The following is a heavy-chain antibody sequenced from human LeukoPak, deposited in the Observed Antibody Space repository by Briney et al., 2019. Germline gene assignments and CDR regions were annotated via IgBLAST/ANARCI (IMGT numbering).Heavy chain of an antibody. V-gene: IGHV1-69*05. CDR1: GGTFSSCA. J-gene: IGHJ4*02. CDR2: IIPIFGTA. Sequence: SVKVSCKASGGTFSSCAISWVRQAPGQGLEWMGGIIPIFGTANYAQKFQGRVTITTDESTSTAYMELSSLRSEDTAVYYCAREGHLDGYNYFYFDYWGQGTLVTVSS. D-gene: IGHD5-24*01. CDR3: AREGHLDGYNYFYFDY.